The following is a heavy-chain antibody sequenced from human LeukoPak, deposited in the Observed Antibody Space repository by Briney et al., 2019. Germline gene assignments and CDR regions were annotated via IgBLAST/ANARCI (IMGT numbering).Heavy chain of an antibody. CDR1: GFTFSTYV. J-gene: IGHJ4*02. Sequence: GGSLRLSCSVSGFTFSTYVMRWVRQAPGEGLEYVSAISSNGDNTYYADSVKGRFTISRDISKNTLYLQMSSLRADDTAVYYCVRGTGYWGQGTLVTVSS. CDR2: ISSNGDNT. V-gene: IGHV3-64D*06. CDR3: VRGTGY.